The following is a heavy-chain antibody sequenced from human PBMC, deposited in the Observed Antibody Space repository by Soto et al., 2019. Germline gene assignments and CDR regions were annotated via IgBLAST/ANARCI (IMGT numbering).Heavy chain of an antibody. D-gene: IGHD3-22*01. CDR3: ARQTVYYGSSGYYDL. Sequence: QLLLQESGPGLVKPSDTLSLTCSVSGGSISSISYYWGWIRQPPGKGLEWIGNLYYSGITYYTPSLKSRVTFSVDTSKNQFSLKLRSVTAADTAVYYCARQTVYYGSSGYYDLWGQGTLVTVSS. V-gene: IGHV4-39*01. CDR1: GGSISSISYY. J-gene: IGHJ5*02. CDR2: LYYSGIT.